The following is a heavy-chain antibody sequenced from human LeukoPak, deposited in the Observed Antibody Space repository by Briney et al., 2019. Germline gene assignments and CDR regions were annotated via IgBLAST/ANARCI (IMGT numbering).Heavy chain of an antibody. V-gene: IGHV4-39*07. Sequence: PSETLSLTCTVSGGSISSSSYYWGWIRQPPGKGLEWIGSIYYSGSTNYNPSLKSRVTISVDTSKNQFSLKLSSVTAADTAVYYCARDRALGSDWFRFDYWGQGTLVTVSS. CDR2: IYYSGST. CDR1: GGSISSSSYY. J-gene: IGHJ4*02. D-gene: IGHD6-19*01. CDR3: ARDRALGSDWFRFDY.